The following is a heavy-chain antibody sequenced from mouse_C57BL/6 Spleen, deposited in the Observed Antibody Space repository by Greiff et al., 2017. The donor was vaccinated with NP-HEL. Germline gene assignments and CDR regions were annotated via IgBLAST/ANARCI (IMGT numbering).Heavy chain of an antibody. D-gene: IGHD1-1*02. CDR2: IYPRSGNT. V-gene: IGHV1-81*01. CDR3: ARDEDSGGPWFAY. Sequence: QVQLKESGAELARPGASVKLSCKASGYTFTSYGISWVKQRTGQGLEWIGEIYPRSGNTYYNEKFKGKATLTADKSSSTAYMELRSLTSEDSAVYFCARDEDSGGPWFAYWGQGTLVTVSA. CDR1: GYTFTSYG. J-gene: IGHJ3*01.